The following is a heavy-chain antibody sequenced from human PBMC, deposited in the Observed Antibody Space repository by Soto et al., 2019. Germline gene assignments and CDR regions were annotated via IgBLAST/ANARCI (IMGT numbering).Heavy chain of an antibody. CDR2: IYYSGST. CDR3: ARLTKYCSSTSCYNRYYYYYYYMDV. J-gene: IGHJ6*03. Sequence: SETLSLTCTVSGGSISSSSYYWGWIRQPPGKGLEWIGSIYYSGSTYYNPSLKSRVTISVDTSKNQFSLKLSSVTAADTAVYYCARLTKYCSSTSCYNRYYYYYYYMDVWGKGTTVTVSS. CDR1: GGSISSSSYY. V-gene: IGHV4-39*01. D-gene: IGHD2-2*02.